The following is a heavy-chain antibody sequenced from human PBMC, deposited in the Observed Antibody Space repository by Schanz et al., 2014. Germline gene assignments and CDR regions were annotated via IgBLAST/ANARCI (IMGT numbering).Heavy chain of an antibody. Sequence: QVQLVQSGAEVKKPGASVKVSCQTSGYTFTGYYLHWVRQIPTQGLEWVGWINPLNGGTNYAQKFQGRASMTRDTSINTAYMELSSLTSADTAIYFCARDKSEHHLLFFDFWGQGALVTVSP. CDR1: GYTFTGYY. CDR3: ARDKSEHHLLFFDF. J-gene: IGHJ4*02. V-gene: IGHV1-2*02. CDR2: INPLNGGT.